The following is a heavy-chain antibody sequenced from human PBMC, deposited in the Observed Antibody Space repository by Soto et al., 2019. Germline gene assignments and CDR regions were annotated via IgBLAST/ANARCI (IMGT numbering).Heavy chain of an antibody. V-gene: IGHV3-23*01. CDR2: ISDSGDST. J-gene: IGHJ6*02. CDR1: GFRFSSYA. CDR3: ANRDTSMVTRYYYCMDV. Sequence: EVQLLESGGGLVQPGGSLRLSCAASGFRFSSYAMSWVRQAPGKGLEWVSAISDSGDSTYYADSVKGRFTISRDNSKSTLYLQMNSLRAEDTAVYYCANRDTSMVTRYYYCMDVWGQGTTVTVSS. D-gene: IGHD5-18*01.